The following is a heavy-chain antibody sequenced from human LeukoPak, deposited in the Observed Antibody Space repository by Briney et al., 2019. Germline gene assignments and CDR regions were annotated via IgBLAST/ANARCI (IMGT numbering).Heavy chain of an antibody. J-gene: IGHJ4*02. V-gene: IGHV1-69*04. CDR1: GGTFSSYA. CDR2: IIPILGIA. Sequence: GASVKVSCKASGGTFSSYAISWVRQAPGQGLEWMGRIIPILGIANYAQKFQGRVTITADKSTSTAYMELSSLRSEDTAVYYCAREAALYYFDYWGQGTLVTVSS. CDR3: AREAALYYFDY.